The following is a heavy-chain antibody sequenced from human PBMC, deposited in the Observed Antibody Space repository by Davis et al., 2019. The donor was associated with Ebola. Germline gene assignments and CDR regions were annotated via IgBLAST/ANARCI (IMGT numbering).Heavy chain of an antibody. D-gene: IGHD2-15*01. CDR3: AGERIVVVVAANEDYYYYGMDV. V-gene: IGHV1-46*01. CDR2: INPSGGST. Sequence: ASVKVSCKASGYTFTGYYMHWVRQAPGQGLEWMGIINPSGGSTSYAQKFQGRVTMTRDTSTSTVYMELSSLRSEDTAVYYCAGERIVVVVAANEDYYYYGMDVWGKGTTVTVSS. J-gene: IGHJ6*04. CDR1: GYTFTGYY.